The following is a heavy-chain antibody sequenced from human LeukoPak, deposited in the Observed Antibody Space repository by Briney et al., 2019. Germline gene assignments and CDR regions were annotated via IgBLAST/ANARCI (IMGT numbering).Heavy chain of an antibody. V-gene: IGHV4-61*02. Sequence: SQTLSLTCTVSGGSISSGSYYWSSIRQPAGKGLEWIGRIYTSGSTNYNPSLKSRVTISVDTSKNQFSLKLSSVTAADTAVYYCARELGNFHYWGQGTLVTVSS. D-gene: IGHD7-27*01. CDR3: ARELGNFHY. J-gene: IGHJ4*02. CDR1: GGSISSGSYY. CDR2: IYTSGST.